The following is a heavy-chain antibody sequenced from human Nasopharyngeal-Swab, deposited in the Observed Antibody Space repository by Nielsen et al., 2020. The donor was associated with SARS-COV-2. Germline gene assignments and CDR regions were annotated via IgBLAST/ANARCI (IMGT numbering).Heavy chain of an antibody. Sequence: GESLKISCAASGFTFSSYSMNWVRQAPGKGLEWVSSISSSSSYIYYADSVKGRFTISRDNAKNSLYLQMSSLRAEDTAVYYCARGSSVVVVAAGFGPWGQGTLVTVSS. CDR1: GFTFSSYS. J-gene: IGHJ5*02. D-gene: IGHD2-15*01. CDR2: ISSSSSYI. CDR3: ARGSSVVVVAAGFGP. V-gene: IGHV3-21*01.